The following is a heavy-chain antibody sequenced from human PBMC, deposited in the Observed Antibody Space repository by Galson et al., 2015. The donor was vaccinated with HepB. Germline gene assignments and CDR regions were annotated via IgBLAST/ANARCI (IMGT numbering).Heavy chain of an antibody. D-gene: IGHD3-3*01. CDR3: TTVYYDFWSGYYHNAFDI. V-gene: IGHV3-15*01. CDR1: GFTFNNAW. Sequence: SLRLSCAASGFTFNNAWMSWVRQAPGKGLEWVGRIKSKSDGGTTDYAAPVKGRFTISRDDSKSTLYLEMNSLKTEDTAVYYCTTVYYDFWSGYYHNAFDIWGQGTMVTVSS. J-gene: IGHJ3*02. CDR2: IKSKSDGGTT.